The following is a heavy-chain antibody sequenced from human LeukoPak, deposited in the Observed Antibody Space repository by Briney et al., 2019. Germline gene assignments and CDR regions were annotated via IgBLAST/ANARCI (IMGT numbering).Heavy chain of an antibody. Sequence: PSETLSLTCTVSGGSISSYYWSWIRQPPGKGLEGIGYIYYSGSTNYNSSPKSRVTISVDTSKNQFSLKLSSVTAADTAVYYCARGNGWVCSSTSCYNWFDPWGQGTLVTVSS. J-gene: IGHJ5*02. CDR1: GGSISSYY. CDR2: IYYSGST. V-gene: IGHV4-59*01. CDR3: ARGNGWVCSSTSCYNWFDP. D-gene: IGHD2-2*01.